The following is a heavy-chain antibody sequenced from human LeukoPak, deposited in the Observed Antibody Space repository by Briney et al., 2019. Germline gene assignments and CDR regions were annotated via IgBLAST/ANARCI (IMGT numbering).Heavy chain of an antibody. D-gene: IGHD6-13*01. V-gene: IGHV3-23*01. CDR3: AKLRQQLIDAFDI. CDR1: GFTFGDYA. CDR2: ISGSGGST. Sequence: GGSLRLPCTASGFTFGDYAMSWFRQAPGKGLEWVSAISGSGGSTYYADSVKGRFTISRDNSKNTLYLQMNSLRAEDTAVYYCAKLRQQLIDAFDIWGQGTMVTVSS. J-gene: IGHJ3*02.